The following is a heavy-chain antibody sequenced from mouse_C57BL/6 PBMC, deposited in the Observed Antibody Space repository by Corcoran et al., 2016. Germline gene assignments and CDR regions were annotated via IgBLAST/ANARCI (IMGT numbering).Heavy chain of an antibody. J-gene: IGHJ2*01. Sequence: QVQLQQSGAELVKPGASVKISCKASGYAFSSYWMNWVKQRPGKGLEWIGQIYPGDGDTNYNGKFKGKATLTADKSSSTAYMQLSSPTSEDSAVYFCARGDSSGYLYYFDYWGQGTTLTVSS. D-gene: IGHD3-2*02. CDR2: IYPGDGDT. V-gene: IGHV1-80*01. CDR3: ARGDSSGYLYYFDY. CDR1: GYAFSSYW.